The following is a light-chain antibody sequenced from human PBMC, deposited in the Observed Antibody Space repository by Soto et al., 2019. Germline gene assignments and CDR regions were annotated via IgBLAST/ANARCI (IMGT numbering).Light chain of an antibody. CDR1: QSVSSSY. CDR3: QQYGSSPQT. Sequence: EIVLTQSPGTLSLSPGERATLTCRASQSVSSSYLGWYQQKLGQAPRLLIYCASSRATGIPDRFSGSGSGTDFTLTISRLEPEDFAVYYCQQYGSSPQTFGQGTKVEIK. J-gene: IGKJ1*01. V-gene: IGKV3-20*01. CDR2: CAS.